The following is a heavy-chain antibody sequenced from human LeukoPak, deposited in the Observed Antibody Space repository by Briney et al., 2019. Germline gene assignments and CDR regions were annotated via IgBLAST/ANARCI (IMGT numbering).Heavy chain of an antibody. CDR2: ISAYNGNT. Sequence: GASVKVSCKASGYTFTSYGISWVRQAPGQGLEWRGWISAYNGNTNYAQKLQGRVTMTTDTSTSTAYMELRSLRSDDTAVYYCARVLGYCSGGSCYTFDYWGQGTLVTVSS. D-gene: IGHD2-15*01. V-gene: IGHV1-18*01. CDR1: GYTFTSYG. CDR3: ARVLGYCSGGSCYTFDY. J-gene: IGHJ4*02.